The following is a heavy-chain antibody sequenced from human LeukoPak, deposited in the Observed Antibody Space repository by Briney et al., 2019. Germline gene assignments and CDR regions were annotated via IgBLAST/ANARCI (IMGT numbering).Heavy chain of an antibody. D-gene: IGHD2-2*01. CDR1: GYTFTSYA. CDR2: INTNTGNP. J-gene: IGHJ5*02. V-gene: IGHV7-4-1*02. Sequence: ASVKVSCKASGYTFTSYAMNWVRQAPGQGLEWMGWINTNTGNPTYAQGFAGRFVFSLDTSVSTAYLQISSLKAEDTAVYYCARDKYCSSTSCRLASLKTRYWFDPWGQGTLVTVSS. CDR3: ARDKYCSSTSCRLASLKTRYWFDP.